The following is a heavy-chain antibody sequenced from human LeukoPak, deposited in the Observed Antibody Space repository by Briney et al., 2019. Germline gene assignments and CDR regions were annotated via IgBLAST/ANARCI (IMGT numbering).Heavy chain of an antibody. CDR1: GYRFNAYW. CDR3: ARRKGDGYNSPFDY. CDR2: IYPDDSYT. Sequence: GESLKISCKGSGYRFNAYWIAWGRQMPGKGLEWMGIIYPDDSYTRYSPSFQGQVTISADKSVRPAYLQWSSLKASDTAMYYCARRKGDGYNSPFDYWGQGTLVTVSS. V-gene: IGHV5-51*01. J-gene: IGHJ4*02. D-gene: IGHD5-24*01.